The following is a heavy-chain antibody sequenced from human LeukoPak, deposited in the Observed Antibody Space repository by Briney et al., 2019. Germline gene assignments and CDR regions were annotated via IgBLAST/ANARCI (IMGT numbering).Heavy chain of an antibody. CDR3: AKDRYSYAFEYSDS. V-gene: IGHV3-30*18. D-gene: IGHD5-18*01. J-gene: IGHJ4*02. Sequence: GGSLRLPCAASGFTFSSYGMHWVRQAPGKGLDWVAVISNDGSKKYYADSVKGRFTISRDNSKNTLSLQVSSLRTEDTAVYYCAKDRYSYAFEYSDSWGQGTLVTVSS. CDR1: GFTFSSYG. CDR2: ISNDGSKK.